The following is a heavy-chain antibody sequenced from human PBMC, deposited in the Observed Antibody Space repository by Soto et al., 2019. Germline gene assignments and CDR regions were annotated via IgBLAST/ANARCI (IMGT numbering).Heavy chain of an antibody. Sequence: GVSLRISCAASGFTFSSFAMTWVRQAPGKGLEWVANIKQGGSEKYYVDSGKGRFTISRDNAKNSLYLQMNSLRAEDTAVYYCAREEYGAQDAFDIWGQGTMVTVSS. J-gene: IGHJ3*02. CDR3: AREEYGAQDAFDI. CDR2: IKQGGSEK. D-gene: IGHD4-17*01. CDR1: GFTFSSFA. V-gene: IGHV3-7*01.